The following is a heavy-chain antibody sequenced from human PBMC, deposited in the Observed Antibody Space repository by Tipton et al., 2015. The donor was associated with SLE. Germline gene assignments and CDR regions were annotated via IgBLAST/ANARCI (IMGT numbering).Heavy chain of an antibody. CDR1: GGSISSYY. D-gene: IGHD6-13*01. V-gene: IGHV4-59*01. CDR3: ARGAWGQLVPDY. Sequence: TLSLTCTVSGGSISSYYWSWIRQPPGKGLEWIGYIYYSGSTNYNPSLKSRVTISVDTSKNQFSLKLSSVTAADTAVYYCARGAWGQLVPDYWGQGTLVTVSS. CDR2: IYYSGST. J-gene: IGHJ4*02.